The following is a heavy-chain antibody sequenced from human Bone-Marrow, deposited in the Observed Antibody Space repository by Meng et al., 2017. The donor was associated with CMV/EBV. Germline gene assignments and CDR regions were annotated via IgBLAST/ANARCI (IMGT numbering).Heavy chain of an antibody. V-gene: IGHV5-51*01. CDR3: ARHYADIVALPPAV. Sequence: GGSLKVAGKGSGYSFTSYWIGWVRQMPGKGLEWMGIIYPGDSDTRYSPSFQGQVTISADKSISTAYLQWSSLKASDTAIYYFARHYADIVALPPAVWVHAATV. CDR2: IYPGDSDT. J-gene: IGHJ6*01. CDR1: GYSFTSYW. D-gene: IGHD2-15*01.